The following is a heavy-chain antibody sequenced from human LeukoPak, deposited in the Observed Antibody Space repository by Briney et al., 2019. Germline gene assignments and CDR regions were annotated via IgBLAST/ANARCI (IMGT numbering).Heavy chain of an antibody. J-gene: IGHJ4*02. Sequence: PGGSLRLPCAASGFTFSDYYMSWIRQAPGKGLEWVSYISSSGSTIYYADSVKGRFTISRDNAKNTLYLQMNSLRAEDTALYYCARADIVATISDYWGQGTLVTVSS. CDR2: ISSSGSTI. D-gene: IGHD5-12*01. V-gene: IGHV3-11*04. CDR3: ARADIVATISDY. CDR1: GFTFSDYY.